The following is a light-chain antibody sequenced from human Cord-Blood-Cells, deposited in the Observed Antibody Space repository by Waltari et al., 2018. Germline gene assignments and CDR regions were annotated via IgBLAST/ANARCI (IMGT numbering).Light chain of an antibody. V-gene: IGLV2-14*01. CDR3: SSYTSSSTVV. CDR1: SSDVRGYNY. J-gene: IGLJ2*01. Sequence: SALTQPASVSGSPGQSLTISCTGTSSDVRGYNYVSWYQQHPGKASKLMMYDVSNRPSGVSNRFSGSKSGNTASLTISGLQAEDEADYYCSSYTSSSTVVFGGGTKLTVL. CDR2: DVS.